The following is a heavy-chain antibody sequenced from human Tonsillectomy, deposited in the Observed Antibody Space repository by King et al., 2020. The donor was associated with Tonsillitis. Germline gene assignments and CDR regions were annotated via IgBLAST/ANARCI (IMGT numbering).Heavy chain of an antibody. V-gene: IGHV4-30-2*01. CDR1: GGSISSGGYS. CDR3: ARGIAARIYFDY. D-gene: IGHD6-6*01. Sequence: QLQESGSGLVKPSQTLSLTCVVSGGSISSGGYSWSWIRQPPGKGLEWIGYIYHSGNIYYNPSLKSRVTISLDRSKNQFSLKLSSVTAADTAVYHCARGIAARIYFDYWGQGTLVTVSS. CDR2: IYHSGNI. J-gene: IGHJ4*02.